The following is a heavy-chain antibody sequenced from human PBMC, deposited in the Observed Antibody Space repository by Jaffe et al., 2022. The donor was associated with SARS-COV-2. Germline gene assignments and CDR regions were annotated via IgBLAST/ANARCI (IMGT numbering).Heavy chain of an antibody. CDR3: ATLLYSSGHYYYYGMDV. D-gene: IGHD6-19*01. J-gene: IGHJ6*02. CDR2: ISGSGGST. CDR1: GFTFSSYA. Sequence: EVQLLESGGGLVQPGGSLRLSCAASGFTFSSYAMSWVRQAPGKGLEWVSAISGSGGSTYYADSVKGRFTISRDNSKNTLYLQMNSLRAEDTAVYYCATLLYSSGHYYYYGMDVWGQGTTVTVSS. V-gene: IGHV3-23*01.